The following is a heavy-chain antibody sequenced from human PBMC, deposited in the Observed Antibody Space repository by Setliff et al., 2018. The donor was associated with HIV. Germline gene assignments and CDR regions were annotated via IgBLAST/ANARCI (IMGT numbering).Heavy chain of an antibody. V-gene: IGHV4-4*07. Sequence: SETLSLTCTVSGGSINTYYWSWIRQPAGKGLEWIGRFYTSGSTNYNPSLKSRVTMSVDTSRNQFSLKLSSVTAADTAVYYCARDRLTYYFDYWGQGILVTVS. CDR3: ARDRLTYYFDY. CDR1: GGSINTYY. D-gene: IGHD3-22*01. J-gene: IGHJ4*02. CDR2: FYTSGST.